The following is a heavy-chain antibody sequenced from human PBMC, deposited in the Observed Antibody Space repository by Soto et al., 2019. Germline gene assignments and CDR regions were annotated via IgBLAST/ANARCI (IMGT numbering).Heavy chain of an antibody. Sequence: SLRLSCAASGFTFSSYGMHWVRQAPGKGLEWVAVISYDGSNKYYADSVKGRFTISRDNSKNTLYLQMNSLRAEDTAVYYCAKDLFVVVPAAERGMDVWGQGTTVTVSS. CDR1: GFTFSSYG. D-gene: IGHD2-2*01. J-gene: IGHJ6*02. CDR3: AKDLFVVVPAAERGMDV. CDR2: ISYDGSNK. V-gene: IGHV3-30*18.